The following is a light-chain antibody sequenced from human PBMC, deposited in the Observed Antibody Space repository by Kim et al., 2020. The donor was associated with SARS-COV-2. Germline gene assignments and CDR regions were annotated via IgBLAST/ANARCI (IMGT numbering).Light chain of an antibody. CDR1: QNISTY. J-gene: IGKJ1*01. Sequence: ASVGDGVTVTCRASQNISTYLTWYQQKPGKAPKLLIYAVSNLPSGVPPRFSGSGSGTDFTLTISSLQPEDFATYYCQQTYSAPRTFGQGTKVDIK. CDR3: QQTYSAPRT. CDR2: AVS. V-gene: IGKV1-39*01.